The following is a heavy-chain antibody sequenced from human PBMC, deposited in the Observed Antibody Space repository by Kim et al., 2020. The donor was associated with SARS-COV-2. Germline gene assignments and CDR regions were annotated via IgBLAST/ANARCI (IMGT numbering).Heavy chain of an antibody. CDR1: GGSISSGGYY. J-gene: IGHJ3*02. V-gene: IGHV4-31*03. CDR3: ARVEGITIFGVVIIGAFDI. Sequence: SETLSLTCTVSGGSISSGGYYWSWIRQHPGKGLEWIGYIYYSGSTYYNPSLKSRVTISVDTSKNQFSLKLSSVTAADTAVYYCARVEGITIFGVVIIGAFDIWGQETMVTVSS. D-gene: IGHD3-3*01. CDR2: IYYSGST.